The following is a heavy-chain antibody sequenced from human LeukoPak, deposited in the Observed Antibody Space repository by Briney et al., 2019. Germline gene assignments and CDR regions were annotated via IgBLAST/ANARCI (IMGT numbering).Heavy chain of an antibody. D-gene: IGHD3-10*01. V-gene: IGHV3-23*01. CDR1: GFTFSTYA. Sequence: GGSLRLSCAASGFTFSTYAMSWVRQAPGKGLEWVSSITGGGPYTYYAPSVRGRLTISRDNSKNTLYLQMSSLRAEDTAVYYCAKGPLSSSNYYMDVWGKGTTVTVSS. J-gene: IGHJ6*03. CDR2: ITGGGPYT. CDR3: AKGPLSSSNYYMDV.